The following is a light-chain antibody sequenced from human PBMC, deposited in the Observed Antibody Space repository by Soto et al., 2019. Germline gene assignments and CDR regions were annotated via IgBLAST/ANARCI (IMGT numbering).Light chain of an antibody. Sequence: QSVLTQPPSASGSPGQSVTISCTGTSSDVGGYNYVSWYQQHPGKAPKLMIYEVSKRPSGVPDRFSGSKSGSTASLTVSGLQAEDEVDYYCSSYAGSNNFPLYVVGTGTTVTVL. CDR3: SSYAGSNNFPLYV. CDR1: SSDVGGYNY. V-gene: IGLV2-8*01. J-gene: IGLJ1*01. CDR2: EVS.